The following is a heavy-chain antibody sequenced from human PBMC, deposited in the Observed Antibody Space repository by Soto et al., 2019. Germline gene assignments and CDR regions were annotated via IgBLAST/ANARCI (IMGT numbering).Heavy chain of an antibody. D-gene: IGHD1-26*01. V-gene: IGHV3-74*01. CDR3: SRDNMGGTAEY. Sequence: EVQLVESGGGLVQPGGSLRLSCAASGFAFSSYWMHWVCQAPARGLVWVSRINSDGSSTSYADSVKGRFTVSRDNPKNTLYLQMYGLRGDHTAVYYGSRDNMGGTAEYWGQGSLVTVSS. CDR1: GFAFSSYW. CDR2: INSDGSST. J-gene: IGHJ4*02.